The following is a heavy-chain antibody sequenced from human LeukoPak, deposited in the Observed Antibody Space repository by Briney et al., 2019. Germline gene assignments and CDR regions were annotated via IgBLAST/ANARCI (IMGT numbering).Heavy chain of an antibody. J-gene: IGHJ4*02. CDR1: GFTFSSYG. CDR3: ARGGVTTMTLRDLWLDY. CDR2: IWYDGSNK. Sequence: PGRSLRLSCAASGFTFSSYGMHWVRQAPGKGLEWVAVIWYDGSNKYYADSVKGRFTISRDNSKNTLYLQMNSLRAEDTAVYYCARGGVTTMTLRDLWLDYWGQGTLVTVSS. V-gene: IGHV3-33*01. D-gene: IGHD4-17*01.